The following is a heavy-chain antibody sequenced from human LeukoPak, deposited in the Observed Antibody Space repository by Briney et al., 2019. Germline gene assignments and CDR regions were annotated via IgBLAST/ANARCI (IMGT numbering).Heavy chain of an antibody. Sequence: GGSLRLSCAASGFTFSSYSMNWVRQAPGKGLEWVSSISSGSGFINYADSVKDRFTISRDNAKNSLYLQMNSLRAEDTAVYYCARDGTRLRFLDYWGQGTLVTVSS. CDR3: ARDGTRLRFLDY. V-gene: IGHV3-21*01. J-gene: IGHJ4*02. CDR1: GFTFSSYS. D-gene: IGHD4-17*01. CDR2: ISSGSGFI.